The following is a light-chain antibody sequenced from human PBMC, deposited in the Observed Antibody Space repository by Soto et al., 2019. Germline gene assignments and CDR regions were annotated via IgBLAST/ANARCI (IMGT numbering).Light chain of an antibody. CDR2: VSS. J-gene: IGKJ1*01. CDR3: QHDSRPGT. CDR1: QSVSSSY. Sequence: EIVLTQSPGTLSLSPGERATLSCRASQSVSSSYLSLYQHKPVQSPSLLIYVSSSSATGIPYRFSGSGSGTNYTRSIRKEGKDVLVEYFRQHDSRPGTFGQGTKVDIK. V-gene: IGKV3-20*01.